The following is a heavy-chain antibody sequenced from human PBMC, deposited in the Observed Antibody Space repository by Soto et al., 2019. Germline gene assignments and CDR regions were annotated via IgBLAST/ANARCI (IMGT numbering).Heavy chain of an antibody. Sequence: SETLSLTCSVSGGSISSDDYYWSWIRQAPGRGLEWIGYIHSSGSIYYNPSLKSRATMSIDTAGNQFSLKVSSVTVADTAVYYCARDLDGLHDDTSGPFPRPGWGQGTLVTVSS. V-gene: IGHV4-30-4*01. J-gene: IGHJ1*01. CDR3: ARDLDGLHDDTSGPFPRPG. D-gene: IGHD3-22*01. CDR2: IHSSGSI. CDR1: GGSISSDDYY.